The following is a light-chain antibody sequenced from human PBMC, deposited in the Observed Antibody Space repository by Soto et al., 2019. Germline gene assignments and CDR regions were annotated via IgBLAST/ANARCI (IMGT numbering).Light chain of an antibody. CDR1: SNDVGGHDC. Sequence: QSALTQPRSVSGSPGQSVTISCTGSSNDVGGHDCVSWYQQHPGRAPKLMIYDVTKRPSGVPDRFSGSKSGNTAYLTISGLQAADEADYHCCSCAGTLSWVFGGGTKLTFL. CDR3: CSCAGTLSWV. CDR2: DVT. V-gene: IGLV2-11*01. J-gene: IGLJ3*02.